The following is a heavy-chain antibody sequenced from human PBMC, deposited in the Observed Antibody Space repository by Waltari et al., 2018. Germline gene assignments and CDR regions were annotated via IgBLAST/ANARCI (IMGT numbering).Heavy chain of an antibody. CDR2: IYSSGSA. J-gene: IGHJ3*01. CDR3: ARTLPAVPHAFDF. CDR1: GGSISTYY. D-gene: IGHD2-2*01. Sequence: QVQLQESGPGLVKPSETLSLTCTVSGGSISTYYWSWIRQPPGKELEWIGYIYSSGSAYYSPSLKSRVTISVDTSKNQFSLKLNSVPAADTAVYYCARTLPAVPHAFDFWGHGTMVTVSS. V-gene: IGHV4-59*01.